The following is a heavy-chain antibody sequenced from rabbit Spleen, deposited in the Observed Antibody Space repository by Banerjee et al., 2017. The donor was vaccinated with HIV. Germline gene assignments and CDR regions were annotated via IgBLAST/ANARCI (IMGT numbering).Heavy chain of an antibody. D-gene: IGHD1-1*01. V-gene: IGHV1S45*01. J-gene: IGHJ4*01. CDR2: INSFTGSP. CDR1: GFSFTYGYV. CDR3: ARGASSGTYSSHYYFNL. Sequence: QEQLEESGGDLVKPEGSLTLTCTASGFSFTYGYVMSWVRQAPGKGLEWIASINSFTGSPVYAAWARGRFTISKTSSTTVTLQLNSLTAADTATYFCARGASSGTYSSHYYFNLWGQGTLVTVS.